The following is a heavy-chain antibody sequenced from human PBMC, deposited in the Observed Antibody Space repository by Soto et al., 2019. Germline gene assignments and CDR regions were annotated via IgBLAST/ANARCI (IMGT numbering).Heavy chain of an antibody. D-gene: IGHD3-3*01. J-gene: IGHJ4*02. Sequence: QEELQQWGAGLLKHSETLSLTCAVYGGSFSGYYWSWIRQPTGKGLEWIGEINHSGSTNYNPSLKSRVTISVDTSKNQFSLNLSSVTAADTAVYYCARGAPFLGVVMKNIYFDYWGQGTLVTVSS. V-gene: IGHV4-34*01. CDR2: INHSGST. CDR1: GGSFSGYY. CDR3: ARGAPFLGVVMKNIYFDY.